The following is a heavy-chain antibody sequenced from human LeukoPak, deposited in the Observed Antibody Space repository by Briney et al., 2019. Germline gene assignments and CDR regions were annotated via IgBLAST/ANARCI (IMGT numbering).Heavy chain of an antibody. CDR2: MIPIFGTG. CDR3: ARPGCSGGSCYSSSLDDAFDI. J-gene: IGHJ3*02. Sequence: SVKVSCKASGGTFSSSAISWVRQAPGHRLEWMGGMIPIFGTGTYAQKFRGRVTITTDESTSTAYMEVSSLSSEDTAVYYCARPGCSGGSCYSSSLDDAFDIWGQGTMVTVSS. V-gene: IGHV1-69*05. D-gene: IGHD2-15*01. CDR1: GGTFSSSA.